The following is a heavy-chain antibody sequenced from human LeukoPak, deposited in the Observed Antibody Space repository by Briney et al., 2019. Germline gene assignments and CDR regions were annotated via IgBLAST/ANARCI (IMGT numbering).Heavy chain of an antibody. CDR2: IIPIFGTA. CDR3: ARDYCSSTSCLFDY. J-gene: IGHJ4*02. CDR1: GGTFSSYA. D-gene: IGHD2-2*01. V-gene: IGHV1-69*13. Sequence: SVTVSCKASGGTFSSYAISWVRQAPGQGLEWMGGIIPIFGTANYAQKFQGRVTITADESTSTAYMELSSLRSEDTAVYYCARDYCSSTSCLFDYWGQGTLVTVSS.